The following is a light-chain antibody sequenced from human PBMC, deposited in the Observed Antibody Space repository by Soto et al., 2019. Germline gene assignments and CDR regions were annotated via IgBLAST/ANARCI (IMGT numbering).Light chain of an antibody. Sequence: QSVLAQPASVSGSPGQSIAISCTGTRSDVGAYNYVSWYQQHPGKAPKLMISEVTNRPSGVSDRFSGSKSGNTASLTISGLQAEDEADYYCRSFTRRFNSVFGNGTKVTV. CDR1: RSDVGAYNY. J-gene: IGLJ1*01. V-gene: IGLV2-14*01. CDR2: EVT. CDR3: RSFTRRFNSV.